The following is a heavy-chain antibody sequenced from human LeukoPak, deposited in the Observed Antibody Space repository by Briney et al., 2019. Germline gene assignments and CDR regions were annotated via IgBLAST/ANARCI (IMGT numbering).Heavy chain of an antibody. J-gene: IGHJ4*02. CDR1: GFTFSDYH. CDR2: ISSIGSTI. V-gene: IGHV3-11*04. D-gene: IGHD3-16*01. CDR3: AKDWANY. Sequence: GGSLRLSCAASGFTFSDYHMNWIRQAPGKGLEWVSHISSIGSTIYYADSVKGRFTISRDNAKNTLYLQMNSLRAEDTAVYHCAKDWANYWGQGTLVTVSS.